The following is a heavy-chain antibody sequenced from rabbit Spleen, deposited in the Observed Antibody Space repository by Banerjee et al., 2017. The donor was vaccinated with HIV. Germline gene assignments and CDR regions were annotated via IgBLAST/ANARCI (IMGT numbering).Heavy chain of an antibody. J-gene: IGHJ6*01. D-gene: IGHD8-1*01. CDR1: EVSFSFNSY. V-gene: IGHV1S40*01. CDR2: IDIGSSGFT. CDR3: ARDSGTSFSSYGMDL. Sequence: QSLEESGGDLVKPGASLTLTCTASEVSFSFNSYMCWVRQAPGKGLEWIACIDIGSSGFTYFATWAKGRFTISKTSSTTVTLQMTSLTAADTATYFCARDSGTSFSSYGMDLWGPGPWSPS.